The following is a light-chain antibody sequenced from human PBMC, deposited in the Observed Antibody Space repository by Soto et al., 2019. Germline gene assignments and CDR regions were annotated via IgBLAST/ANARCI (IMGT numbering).Light chain of an antibody. V-gene: IGLV2-8*01. CDR2: EVS. J-gene: IGLJ3*02. CDR3: SSYVGSNNWV. Sequence: QSALTQPPSASGSPGQPVTISCTGTSSDVGDYNYVSWYQQHPGKAPKLTIYEVSKRPSGVPDRFSGSKSGNTASLTVSGLQAEDEADYYCSSYVGSNNWVFGGGTKLTVL. CDR1: SSDVGDYNY.